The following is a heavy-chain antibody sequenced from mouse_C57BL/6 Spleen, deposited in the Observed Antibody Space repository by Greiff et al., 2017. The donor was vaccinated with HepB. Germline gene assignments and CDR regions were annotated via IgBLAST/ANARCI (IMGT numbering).Heavy chain of an antibody. CDR3: AVYYGSSCDAMDY. J-gene: IGHJ4*01. CDR2: IYPGDGDT. D-gene: IGHD1-1*01. V-gene: IGHV1-82*01. CDR1: GYAFSSSW. Sequence: QVQLKESGPELVKPGASVKISCKASGYAFSSSWMNWVKQRPGKGLEWIGRIYPGDGDTNYNGKFKGKATLTADKSSSTAYMQLSSLTSEDSAVYFCAVYYGSSCDAMDYWGQGTSVTVSS.